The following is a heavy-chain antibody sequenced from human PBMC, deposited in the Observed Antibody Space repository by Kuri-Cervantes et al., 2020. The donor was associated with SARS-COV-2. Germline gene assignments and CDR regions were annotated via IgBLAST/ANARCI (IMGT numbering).Heavy chain of an antibody. CDR2: INPNSGGT. V-gene: IGHV1-2*02. J-gene: IGHJ3*01. CDR3: ARDFSGVYDITGERDAFDV. Sequence: ASVKVSCKASGYTFTGYYMHWVRQAPGQGLEWMGWINPNSGGTNYAQKFQGRVTMTGDTSISTAYMQLSRLRSDDTALYYCARDFSGVYDITGERDAFDVWGQGTVVTVSS. D-gene: IGHD2-8*01. CDR1: GYTFTGYY.